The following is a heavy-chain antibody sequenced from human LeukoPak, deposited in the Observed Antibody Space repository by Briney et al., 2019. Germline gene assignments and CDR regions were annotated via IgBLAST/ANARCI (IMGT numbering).Heavy chain of an antibody. CDR2: VYYSGST. Sequence: PSETLSLTCTVSGGSISSSNYYWGWIRQPPGKGLEWIGNVYYSGSTNYNPSLKSRVTISVDTSKNQFSLKLSSVTAADTAVYYCARDSDYYGSGSPYNWFDPWGQGTLVTVSS. CDR1: GGSISSSNYY. V-gene: IGHV4-61*01. D-gene: IGHD3-10*01. J-gene: IGHJ5*02. CDR3: ARDSDYYGSGSPYNWFDP.